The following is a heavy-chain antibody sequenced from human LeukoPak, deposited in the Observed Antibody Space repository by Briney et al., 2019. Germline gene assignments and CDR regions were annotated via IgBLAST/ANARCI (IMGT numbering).Heavy chain of an antibody. Sequence: GASLRLSWEASGFTFINYGMRWVRQAPGKGLEWVSGISGSGGNTYYADSVKGRFTISRDDSKNTLYLQMNSLRAEDTAVYYCAKGGWLEYWGQGTLVTVSS. D-gene: IGHD5-24*01. V-gene: IGHV3-23*01. CDR2: ISGSGGNT. J-gene: IGHJ4*02. CDR1: GFTFINYG. CDR3: AKGGWLEY.